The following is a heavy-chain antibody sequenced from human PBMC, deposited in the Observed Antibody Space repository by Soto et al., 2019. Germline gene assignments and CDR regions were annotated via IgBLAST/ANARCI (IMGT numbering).Heavy chain of an antibody. CDR1: GGPFSGYY. CDR3: ARDGGSGAFLDS. J-gene: IGHJ3*02. CDR2: INHRGRT. D-gene: IGHD2-15*01. Sequence: QVPLQQWGAGLLKPSETLSLTCAVYGGPFSGYYWSWIRQSPGMGLEWIGEINHRGRTNYNPSLKSRVTISVDTSKNQFSLKLTSVTAADTAVYYCARDGGSGAFLDSWGQGTMVTVSS. V-gene: IGHV4-34*01.